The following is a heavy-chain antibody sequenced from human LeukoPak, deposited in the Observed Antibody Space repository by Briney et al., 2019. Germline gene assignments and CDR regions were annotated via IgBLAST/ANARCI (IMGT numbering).Heavy chain of an antibody. CDR3: AKDRSCTNDICHGDFDY. D-gene: IGHD2-8*01. CDR1: GFTFSSYA. J-gene: IGHJ4*02. Sequence: PGGSLRLSCAASGFTFSSYAVSWVRQAPGKGLEGVSSISGSGGSTYSADSVKGRITISRDNSKNTLYLQMNSLRAEDTALYYCAKDRSCTNDICHGDFDYWGQGTLVTVSS. V-gene: IGHV3-23*01. CDR2: ISGSGGST.